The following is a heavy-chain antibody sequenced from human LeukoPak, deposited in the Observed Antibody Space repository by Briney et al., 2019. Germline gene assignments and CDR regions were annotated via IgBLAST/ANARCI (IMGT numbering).Heavy chain of an antibody. CDR1: GFTSSDHY. D-gene: IGHD1-26*01. CDR3: VTWHSGRASY. V-gene: IGHV3-72*01. CDR2: TKDKPNSYTT. Sequence: PGRSLRLSCAASGFTSSDHYMDWVRQSPGKGLEWVGRTKDKPNSYTTEYAASVRGRFTISRDDSKNSVYLQMNSLKTEDTAVYYCVTWHSGRASYWGQGTLVTVSS. J-gene: IGHJ4*02.